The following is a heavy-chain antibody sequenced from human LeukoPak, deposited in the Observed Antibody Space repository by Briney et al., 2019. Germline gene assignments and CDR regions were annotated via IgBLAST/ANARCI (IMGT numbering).Heavy chain of an antibody. Sequence: GGSLRLSCAASGFTFDDYAMHWVRQAPGKGLEWVSGISWISGSIGYADSVKGRFTISRDNAKNSLYLQMNSLRAEDTALYYCAKDSHYDYVWGSSSISPSYYYYGMDVWGQGTTVTVSS. J-gene: IGHJ6*02. CDR3: AKDSHYDYVWGSSSISPSYYYYGMDV. CDR2: ISWISGSI. CDR1: GFTFDDYA. D-gene: IGHD3-16*01. V-gene: IGHV3-9*01.